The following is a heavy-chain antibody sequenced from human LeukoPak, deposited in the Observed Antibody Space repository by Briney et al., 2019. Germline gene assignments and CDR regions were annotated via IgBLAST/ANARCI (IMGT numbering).Heavy chain of an antibody. Sequence: GGSLRLSCAASGFTFSSYTMNWVRQAPGKGLEWVSYISSSGSTIYYADSVKGRFTISRDNAKNSLYLQMNSLRAEDTAVYYCARFPDTYYYGSGSYNAGYYFDYWGQGTLVTVSS. D-gene: IGHD3-10*01. V-gene: IGHV3-48*04. CDR1: GFTFSSYT. CDR3: ARFPDTYYYGSGSYNAGYYFDY. CDR2: ISSSGSTI. J-gene: IGHJ4*02.